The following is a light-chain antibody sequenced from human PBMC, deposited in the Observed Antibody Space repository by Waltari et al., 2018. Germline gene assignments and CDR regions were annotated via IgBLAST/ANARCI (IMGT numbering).Light chain of an antibody. CDR2: GAS. CDR1: QSVTRAF. Sequence: IVLTQSPGTLSLSPGESATLSCRTSQSVTRAFAWYQPKPGQAPRLLIYGASNRATGIPDRFSRSGSGTDFNLTISSLEPEDFAVYYCQHYLRLPVTFGQGTKVEVK. J-gene: IGKJ1*01. CDR3: QHYLRLPVT. V-gene: IGKV3-20*01.